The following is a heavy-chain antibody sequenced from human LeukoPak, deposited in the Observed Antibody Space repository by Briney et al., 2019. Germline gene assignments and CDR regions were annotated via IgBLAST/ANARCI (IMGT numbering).Heavy chain of an antibody. J-gene: IGHJ4*02. CDR2: IKQDGSEK. D-gene: IGHD3-3*01. V-gene: IGHV3-7*04. CDR3: ARGDFWSGYLLDY. Sequence: GGSLRLSCAASGFTFSTYEMTWVRQAPGKGLEWVANIKQDGSEKYYVDSVKGRFTISRDNAKNSLYLQMNSLRAEDTAVYYCARGDFWSGYLLDYWGQGTLVTVSS. CDR1: GFTFSTYE.